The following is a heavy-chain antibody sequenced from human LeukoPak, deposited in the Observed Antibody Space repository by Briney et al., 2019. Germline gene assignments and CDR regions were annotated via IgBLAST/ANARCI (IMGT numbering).Heavy chain of an antibody. Sequence: ASVKVSCKVSGYTFTDYYMHWVQQAPGKGLEWMGLVDPEDGETIYAEKFQGRVTITADTSTDTAYMELSSLRSEDTAVYYCATEQAAPPLLVIDYWGQGTLVTVSS. CDR2: VDPEDGET. D-gene: IGHD6-13*01. J-gene: IGHJ4*02. CDR3: ATEQAAPPLLVIDY. CDR1: GYTFTDYY. V-gene: IGHV1-69-2*01.